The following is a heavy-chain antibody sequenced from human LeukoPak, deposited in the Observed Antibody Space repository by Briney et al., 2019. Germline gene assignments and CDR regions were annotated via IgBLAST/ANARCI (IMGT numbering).Heavy chain of an antibody. CDR3: ARVLRYCSGGNCYSGGLGYMDV. CDR2: VSRSGSTK. Sequence: GGSLRLSCAASGFTFSSYAMNWVRQAPGKGLEWVSSVSRSGSTKYYADSVKGRFTISRDNAKNSLFLQMNSLRAEDTAVYYCARVLRYCSGGNCYSGGLGYMDVWGKGTTVTISS. V-gene: IGHV3-48*04. J-gene: IGHJ6*03. D-gene: IGHD2-15*01. CDR1: GFTFSSYA.